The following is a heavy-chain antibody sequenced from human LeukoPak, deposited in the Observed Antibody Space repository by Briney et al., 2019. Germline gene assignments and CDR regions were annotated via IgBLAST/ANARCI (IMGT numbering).Heavy chain of an antibody. V-gene: IGHV1-18*01. Sequence: ASVKVSCKASGYTFTSYGISGVRQAPGQGLGWMGWISAYNGNTNYAQKLQGRVTMTTDTSTSTAYMELRSLRSDDTAVYYCASLFAGGGDYYFDYWGQGTLVTVSS. CDR1: GYTFTSYG. CDR3: ASLFAGGGDYYFDY. D-gene: IGHD2-21*01. J-gene: IGHJ4*02. CDR2: ISAYNGNT.